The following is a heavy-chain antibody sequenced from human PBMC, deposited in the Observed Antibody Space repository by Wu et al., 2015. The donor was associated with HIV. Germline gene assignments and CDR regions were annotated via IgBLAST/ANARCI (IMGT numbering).Heavy chain of an antibody. CDR3: LTAIDEIVY. CDR1: GYTFTAYY. CDR2: INPQSDDT. V-gene: IGHV1-2*02. Sequence: QVQLVQSGAELRKSGASAKVSCTATGYTFTAYYVHWVRQAPGQGLEWMGCINPQSDDTKYAQKFQGRVTMTRDTSTNTAYMELSGLTFDDTAMYYCLTAIDEIVYWGQGPLVTVSS. J-gene: IGHJ4*02. D-gene: IGHD2-21*02.